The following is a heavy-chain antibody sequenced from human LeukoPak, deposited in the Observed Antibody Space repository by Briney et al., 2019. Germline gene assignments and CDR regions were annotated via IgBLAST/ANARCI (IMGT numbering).Heavy chain of an antibody. CDR2: ISSPGTTM. CDR3: ARREWGNYFDY. Sequence: GGSLRLSCAASGFTFSEYYMSWIRQAPGEGLEWVSYISSPGTTMFYADSVKGRFTISRDNAKNSLYLQMNSLSAEDTAVYYCARREWGNYFDYWGQGTLVTVSS. D-gene: IGHD3-3*01. V-gene: IGHV3-11*01. J-gene: IGHJ4*02. CDR1: GFTFSEYY.